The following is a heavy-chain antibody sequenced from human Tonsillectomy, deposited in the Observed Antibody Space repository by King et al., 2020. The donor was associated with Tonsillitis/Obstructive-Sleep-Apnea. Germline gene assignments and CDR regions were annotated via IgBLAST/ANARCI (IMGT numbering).Heavy chain of an antibody. CDR1: GFTFSNYW. J-gene: IGHJ2*01. Sequence: VQLVESGGGLVQPGGSLRLSCAASGFTFSNYWVYWVRQAPGKGLEWVANIKQDGSEKYYVDSVKGRFTISRDNAKNSLYLQMNSLRAEDTAVYYCARGKAGGCYFDLWGRGTLVTVSS. CDR3: ARGKAGGCYFDL. V-gene: IGHV3-7*03. D-gene: IGHD3-10*01. CDR2: IKQDGSEK.